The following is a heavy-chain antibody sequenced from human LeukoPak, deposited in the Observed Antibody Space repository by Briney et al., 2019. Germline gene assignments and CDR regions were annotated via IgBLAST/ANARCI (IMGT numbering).Heavy chain of an antibody. CDR3: ARADGHLLNFNY. D-gene: IGHD5-24*01. Sequence: GGSLRLSCAASGFIFSSYWMSWVRQAPGKGLEWVANIKQDGSEKYYVDSVKGRFTISRDNAKNSLYLQMNSLRAEDTAVYYCARADGHLLNFNYWGQGTLVTVSS. J-gene: IGHJ4*02. CDR2: IKQDGSEK. V-gene: IGHV3-7*01. CDR1: GFIFSSYW.